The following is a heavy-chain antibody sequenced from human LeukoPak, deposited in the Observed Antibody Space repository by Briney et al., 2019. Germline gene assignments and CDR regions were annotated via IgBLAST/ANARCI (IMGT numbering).Heavy chain of an antibody. J-gene: IGHJ4*02. CDR1: GFILSDYN. CDR3: GRVPISGGTFDY. Sequence: GGSLRLSCAASGFILSDYNMNWVRQAPGKGLEWVSFIAISGTYITYADSMKGRFTISRDNAKNSLYLQMNSLRAEDTAVYYWGRVPISGGTFDYGGQEPGVPVS. V-gene: IGHV3-21*01. CDR2: IAISGTYI. D-gene: IGHD2-15*01.